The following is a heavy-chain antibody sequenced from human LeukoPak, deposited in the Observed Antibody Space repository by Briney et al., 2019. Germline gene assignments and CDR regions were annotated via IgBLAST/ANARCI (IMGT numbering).Heavy chain of an antibody. CDR2: ISGSRGST. D-gene: IGHD6-13*01. J-gene: IGHJ4*02. Sequence: TGGSLRLSCAASGFTFSSYAMRWVRQAPGNGLEWVSAISGSRGSTYYADSVKGRYTISRDNSKNTLYLQMNSLRAEDTAVYYCAKDLRGITAGLDYWGQGTLVTVSS. V-gene: IGHV3-23*01. CDR1: GFTFSSYA. CDR3: AKDLRGITAGLDY.